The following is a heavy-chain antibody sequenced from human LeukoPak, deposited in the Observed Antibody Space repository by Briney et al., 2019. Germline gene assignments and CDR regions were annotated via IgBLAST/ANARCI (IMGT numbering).Heavy chain of an antibody. CDR1: GGSISSSSYY. CDR2: IYTSGST. CDR3: AGNYYGSGSYYSEDRY. V-gene: IGHV4-39*07. J-gene: IGHJ4*02. Sequence: SETLSLTCTVSGGSISSSSYYWGWIRQPPGKGLEWIGRIYTSGSTNYNPSLKSRVTISVDTSKNQFSLKLSSVTAADTAVYYCAGNYYGSGSYYSEDRYWGQGTLVTVSS. D-gene: IGHD3-10*01.